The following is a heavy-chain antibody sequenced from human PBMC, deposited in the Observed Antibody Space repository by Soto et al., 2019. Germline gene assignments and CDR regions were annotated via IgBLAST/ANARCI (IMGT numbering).Heavy chain of an antibody. CDR1: GDTFGRNA. V-gene: IGHV1-69*06. D-gene: IGHD2-21*01. CDR2: IIPMFPTT. J-gene: IGHJ4*02. Sequence: QVHLVQSGPEVKRPGSSVKVSCKASGDTFGRNAIHWVRQAPGQGLEWMGGIIPMFPTTNYAQKFKGRLTNYADKSTGTAYMEMTSLRSEDTAVYYCTKDGDSADYGYSGQGTLVTVSS. CDR3: TKDGDSADYGY.